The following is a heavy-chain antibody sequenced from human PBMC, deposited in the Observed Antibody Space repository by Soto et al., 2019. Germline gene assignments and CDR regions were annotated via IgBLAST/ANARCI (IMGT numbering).Heavy chain of an antibody. CDR1: GYSISSGYY. CDR2: IYHSGST. D-gene: IGHD3-16*01. CDR3: ARELGESDYYYGMDV. Sequence: PSETLSLSCAVSGYSISSGYYWGWIRQPPGKVLEWIGSIYHSGSTYYNPSLKSRVTISVDTSKNQFSLKLSSVTAADTAVYYCARELGESDYYYGMDVWGQGTTVTVS. J-gene: IGHJ6*02. V-gene: IGHV4-38-2*02.